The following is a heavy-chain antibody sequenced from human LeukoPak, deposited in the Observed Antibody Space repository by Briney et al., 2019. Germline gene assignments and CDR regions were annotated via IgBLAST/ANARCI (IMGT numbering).Heavy chain of an antibody. CDR3: TRVPVLRYFDWSQHLDY. CDR2: IRSKVYGGTT. CDR1: GFSFGDYT. V-gene: IGHV3-49*03. D-gene: IGHD3-9*01. Sequence: GGSLRLSCTASGFSFGDYTMSWFRQAPGKGPEWVGFIRSKVYGGTTEYAVSVKGRFTISRDDSKSIAYLQMDSLKTEDTAVYYCTRVPVLRYFDWSQHLDYWGQGTLVTVSS. J-gene: IGHJ4*02.